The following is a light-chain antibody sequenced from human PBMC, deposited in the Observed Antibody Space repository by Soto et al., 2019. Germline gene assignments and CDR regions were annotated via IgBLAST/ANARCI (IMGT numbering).Light chain of an antibody. CDR2: DVS. CDR1: SSDVGYYNS. Sequence: SVLTQPAFVSGSPGQSLTLSCTGNSSDVGYYNSVSWYQRHPGKAPKLMIYDVSSRPSGVSNRFSGSKSGNTASLTISGLQAEDEADYYCSHPVSDTHVVFGGGTKVTVL. V-gene: IGLV2-14*03. J-gene: IGLJ2*01. CDR3: SHPVSDTHVV.